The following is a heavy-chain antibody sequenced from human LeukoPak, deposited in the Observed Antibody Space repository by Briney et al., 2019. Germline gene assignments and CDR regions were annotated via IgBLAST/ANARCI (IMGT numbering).Heavy chain of an antibody. V-gene: IGHV4-59*11. D-gene: IGHD2-2*01. J-gene: IGHJ4*02. CDR1: GGSISSHY. CDR3: ARGPYCSSTSCFPFDY. Sequence: SETLSLTCTVSGGSISSHYWSWIRQPPGKGLEWIGYIYYSGSTNYNPSLKSRVTISVDTSKNQFSLKLSSVSAADTAVYYCARGPYCSSTSCFPFDYWGQGTLVTVSS. CDR2: IYYSGST.